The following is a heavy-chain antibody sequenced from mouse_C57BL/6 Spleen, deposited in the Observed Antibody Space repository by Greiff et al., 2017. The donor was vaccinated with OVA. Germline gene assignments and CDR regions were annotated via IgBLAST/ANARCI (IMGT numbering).Heavy chain of an antibody. CDR2: INPNNGGT. CDR3: AGYDYDGIFAY. Sequence: VQLQQSGPELVKPGASVKISCKASGYTFTDYYMNWVKQSHGKSLEWIGDINPNNGGTSYNQKFKGKATLTVDKSSSTAYMELRSLTSEDSAVYYCAGYDYDGIFAYWGQGTLVTVSA. D-gene: IGHD2-4*01. V-gene: IGHV1-26*01. J-gene: IGHJ3*01. CDR1: GYTFTDYY.